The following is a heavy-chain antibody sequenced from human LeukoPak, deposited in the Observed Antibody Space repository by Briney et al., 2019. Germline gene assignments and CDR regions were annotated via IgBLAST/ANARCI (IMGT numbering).Heavy chain of an antibody. CDR3: ARVIAAPIYYYYGMDV. D-gene: IGHD6-13*01. V-gene: IGHV4-34*01. CDR2: INHSGST. Sequence: SETLSLTCAVYGGSFSGYYWSWIRQPPGKGLEWIGEINHSGSTNYNPSLKSRVTISVDTSKNQFSLKLSSVTAADTAVHYCARVIAAPIYYYYGMDVWGQGTTVTVSS. CDR1: GGSFSGYY. J-gene: IGHJ6*02.